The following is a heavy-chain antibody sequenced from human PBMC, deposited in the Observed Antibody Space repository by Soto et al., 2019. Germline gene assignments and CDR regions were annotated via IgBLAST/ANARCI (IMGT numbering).Heavy chain of an antibody. CDR3: ARTLYYYDSSGYLIWFDS. D-gene: IGHD3-22*01. J-gene: IGHJ5*01. CDR2: IYYSGST. V-gene: IGHV4-31*03. Sequence: TLSLTCTVSGGSISSGGYYWSWIRQHPGKGLEWIGYIYYSGSTYYNPSLKSRVTISVDTSKNQFSLKLSSVTAADTAVYYCARTLYYYDSSGYLIWFDSWGQGTRVTVPS. CDR1: GGSISSGGYY.